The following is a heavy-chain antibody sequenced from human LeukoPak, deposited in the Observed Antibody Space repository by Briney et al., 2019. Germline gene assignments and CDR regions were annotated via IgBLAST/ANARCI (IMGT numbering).Heavy chain of an antibody. CDR2: MSSGGDTM. J-gene: IGHJ4*02. Sequence: GGSLRLSCAGSGFTFSDYNISWIRQAPGKGLQWVASMSSGGDTMFYADSVKGRFTVSRDSAKVSLFLQMNSLTVEDTAVYYCATTLRRSRHYFRYRGQGTRVTVSS. CDR1: GFTFSDYN. D-gene: IGHD4-11*01. CDR3: ATTLRRSRHYFRY. V-gene: IGHV3-11*04.